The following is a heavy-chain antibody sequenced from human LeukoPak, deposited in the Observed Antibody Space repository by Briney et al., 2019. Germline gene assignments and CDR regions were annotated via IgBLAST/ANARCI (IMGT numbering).Heavy chain of an antibody. V-gene: IGHV4-38-2*02. CDR3: ARGYCSGGSCYWMYY. D-gene: IGHD2-15*01. CDR2: IYHSGST. Sequence: PSETLSLTCTVSGYSISSGYYWSWIRQPPGKGLEWIGSIYHSGSTYYNPSLKSRVSISVDTSKNQFSLKLSSVTAADTAVYYCARGYCSGGSCYWMYYWGQGTLVTVSS. CDR1: GYSISSGYY. J-gene: IGHJ4*02.